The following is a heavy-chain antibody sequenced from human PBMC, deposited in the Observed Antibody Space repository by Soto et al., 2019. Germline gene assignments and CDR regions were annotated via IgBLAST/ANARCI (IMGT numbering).Heavy chain of an antibody. J-gene: IGHJ6*02. Sequence: GGSLRLSCAASGFTFSGSAMHWVRQASGKGLEWVGRIRSKANSYATAYAASVKGRFTISRDDSKNTAYLQMNSLKTEDTAVYYCTRHLGADYDILTCYPRDYYHGMDVWGQGTTVTVSS. D-gene: IGHD3-9*01. V-gene: IGHV3-73*01. CDR1: GFTFSGSA. CDR3: TRHLGADYDILTCYPRDYYHGMDV. CDR2: IRSKANSYAT.